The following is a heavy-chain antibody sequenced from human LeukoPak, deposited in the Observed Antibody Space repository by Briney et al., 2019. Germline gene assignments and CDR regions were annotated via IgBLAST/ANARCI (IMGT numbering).Heavy chain of an antibody. V-gene: IGHV3-23*01. J-gene: IGHJ6*03. CDR2: ISGSGGST. D-gene: IGHD2-21*02. CDR1: GFTFSSYA. CDR3: AKDSAVVTANYYYYYMDV. Sequence: GGSLRLSCAASGFTFSSYAMSWVRQAPGEGLEWVSAISGSGGSTYYADSVKGRFTISRDNSKNTLYLRMNSLRAEDTAVYYCAKDSAVVTANYYYYYMDVWGKGTTVTISS.